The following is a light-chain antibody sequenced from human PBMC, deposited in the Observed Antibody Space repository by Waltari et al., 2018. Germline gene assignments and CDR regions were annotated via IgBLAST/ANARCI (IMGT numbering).Light chain of an antibody. CDR3: QQYHSSPPT. CDR1: QDVRKNF. CDR2: WAS. V-gene: IGKV4-1*01. Sequence: DILMTQSTDSLAVSLGAWASINCKSSQDVRKNFFARYQQKPRQPPKLLIYWASNRESGVPDRFSGRGSGTYFTLTISSLQAEDVAVYYCQQYHSSPPTFGQGTKVEIK. J-gene: IGKJ2*01.